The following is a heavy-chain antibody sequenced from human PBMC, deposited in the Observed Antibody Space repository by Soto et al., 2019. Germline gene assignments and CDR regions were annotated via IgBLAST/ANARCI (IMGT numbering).Heavy chain of an antibody. Sequence: QVQLQQSGPGLVKPSQTLSLTCAISGDSVSSNSAVWNWIRQSPSRGLEWLGRTYYSPIWQTEYAVSVKSRMTINPDASKNQFSLQLNSVTPEDTAMYYCARLVGNSWLDHWGQGTLVTVSS. CDR2: TYYSPIWQT. V-gene: IGHV6-1*01. D-gene: IGHD6-6*01. J-gene: IGHJ5*02. CDR3: ARLVGNSWLDH. CDR1: GDSVSSNSAV.